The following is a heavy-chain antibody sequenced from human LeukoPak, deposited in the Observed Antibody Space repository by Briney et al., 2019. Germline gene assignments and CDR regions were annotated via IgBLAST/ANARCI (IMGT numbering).Heavy chain of an antibody. CDR2: IYYSGST. CDR3: ARRITMVRGVITNWFDP. D-gene: IGHD3-10*01. Sequence: SETLSLTCTVSGGSISSSSYYWGWIRQPPGKGLEWIGSIYYSGSTNYNPSLKSRVTISVDTSKNQFSLKLSSVTAADTAVYYCARRITMVRGVITNWFDPWGQGTLVTVSS. V-gene: IGHV4-39*07. J-gene: IGHJ5*02. CDR1: GGSISSSSYY.